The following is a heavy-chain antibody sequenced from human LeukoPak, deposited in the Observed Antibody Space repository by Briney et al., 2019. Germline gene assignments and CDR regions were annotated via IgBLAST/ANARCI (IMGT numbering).Heavy chain of an antibody. CDR1: GASISSTTYY. Sequence: SETLSLTCTVSGASISSTTYYWGWIRQPPRKGLEWIASIYYSGSTYYNPSLKSRVTISVDTSKNQFSLKLSSVTAADTAVYYCARHKYSSGWPPEGAFDIWGQGTLVTVSS. D-gene: IGHD6-19*01. V-gene: IGHV4-39*01. J-gene: IGHJ4*02. CDR3: ARHKYSSGWPPEGAFDI. CDR2: IYYSGST.